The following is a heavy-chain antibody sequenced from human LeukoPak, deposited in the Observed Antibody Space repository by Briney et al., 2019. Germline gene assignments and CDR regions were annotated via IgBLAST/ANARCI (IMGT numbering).Heavy chain of an antibody. D-gene: IGHD3-3*01. V-gene: IGHV4-39*01. Sequence: SVTLSFTCSGSGCSISSISWDWGGIRQGPGKGLWWIGSIYYSGSTYYNPSLKSRVTISVDTSKNQFSLKLSSVTAADTAVYYCARHFFYYDFWSGYSSWGQGTLVTVSS. CDR2: IYYSGST. CDR1: GCSISSISWD. J-gene: IGHJ5*02. CDR3: ARHFFYYDFWSGYSS.